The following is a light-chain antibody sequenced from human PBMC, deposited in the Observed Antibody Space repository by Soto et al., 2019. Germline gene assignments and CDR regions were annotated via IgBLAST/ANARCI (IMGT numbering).Light chain of an antibody. Sequence: SPGTLSLSPGERATLSCRASQSVSSSYLAWYQQKPGQAPRLLIYGASSRATGIPDRFSGSGSGTDFTPTISRLEPEDFAGDFCKQYGSSPTFGQGIRMETK. V-gene: IGKV3-20*01. J-gene: IGKJ5*01. CDR2: GAS. CDR1: QSVSSSY. CDR3: KQYGSSPT.